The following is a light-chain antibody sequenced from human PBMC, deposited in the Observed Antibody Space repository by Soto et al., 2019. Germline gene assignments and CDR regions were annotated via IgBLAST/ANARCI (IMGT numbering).Light chain of an antibody. CDR2: GDT. V-gene: IGLV1-40*01. Sequence: QSVLTQPPSVSGAPGQRVTISCTGTSSNIGAGYDVHWYQQLPGTAPKLLICGDTNRPSGVPDRFSGSKSGTSASLAITGLQDEDEADYYCQSYDSALNVYVVFGGGTKLTVL. CDR1: SSNIGAGYD. J-gene: IGLJ2*01. CDR3: QSYDSALNVYVV.